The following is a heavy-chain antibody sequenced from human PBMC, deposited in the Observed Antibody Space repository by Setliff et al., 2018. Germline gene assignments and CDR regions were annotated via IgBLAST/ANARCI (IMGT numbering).Heavy chain of an antibody. CDR3: ARVFPPEGGDYYYYYMDV. Sequence: ASVKVSCKVSGGTFSSYAISWVRQAPGQGLEWMGGIIPIFGTANYAQKFQGRVTITADESTSTAYMELSSLRSEDTAVYYCARVFPPEGGDYYYYYMDVWGKGTTVTVSS. D-gene: IGHD3-16*01. J-gene: IGHJ6*03. CDR1: GGTFSSYA. V-gene: IGHV1-69*13. CDR2: IIPIFGTA.